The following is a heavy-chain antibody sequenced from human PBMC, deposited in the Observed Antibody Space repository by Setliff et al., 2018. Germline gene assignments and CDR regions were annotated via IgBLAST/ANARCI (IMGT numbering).Heavy chain of an antibody. CDR2: INPRAGTT. CDR1: GGTFSSYG. V-gene: IGHV1-46*03. CDR3: ARGGSPDCDNTSCRYGDYVY. Sequence: ASVKVSCKASGGTFSSYGISWVRQAPGQGLEWMGIINPRAGTTSYAQKFQGRVTMTRDTSTRTVYMELSSLRSEDTAVYYCARGGSPDCDNTSCRYGDYVYWGPGALVTVSS. D-gene: IGHD2-2*01. J-gene: IGHJ4*02.